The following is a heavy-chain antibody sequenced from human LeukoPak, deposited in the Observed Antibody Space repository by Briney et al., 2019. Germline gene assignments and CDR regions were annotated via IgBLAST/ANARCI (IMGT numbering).Heavy chain of an antibody. D-gene: IGHD6-6*01. CDR2: ISAYNGNT. CDR1: GYTFTSYG. V-gene: IGHV1-18*01. J-gene: IGHJ5*02. Sequence: ASVKVSCKASGYTFTSYGISWVRQAPGQGLEWMGWISAYNGNTNYAQKLQGRVTMTTDTSTSTAYMELRSLRSDDTAVYCCARDNGVAARLGWFDPWGQGTLVTVSS. CDR3: ARDNGVAARLGWFDP.